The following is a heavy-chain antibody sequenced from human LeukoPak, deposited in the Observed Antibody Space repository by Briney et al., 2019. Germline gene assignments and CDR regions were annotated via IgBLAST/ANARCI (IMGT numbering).Heavy chain of an antibody. CDR1: GFTFSSYG. J-gene: IGHJ6*02. V-gene: IGHV3-30*18. CDR2: ISYDGSNK. D-gene: IGHD3-10*01. Sequence: GRSLRLSCAASGFTFSSYGMHWVRQAPGKGLEWVAVISYDGSNKYYADSVKGRFTISRDNSKNTLYLQMNSLRAEDTAVYYCAKSFPGRSYYYGMDVWGQGTTVTVSS. CDR3: AKSFPGRSYYYGMDV.